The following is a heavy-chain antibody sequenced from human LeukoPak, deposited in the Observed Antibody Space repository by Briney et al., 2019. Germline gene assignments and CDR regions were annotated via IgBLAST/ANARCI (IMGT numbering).Heavy chain of an antibody. CDR1: GFTFDDYA. CDR2: ISWNSGSI. Sequence: GGPLRLSCAASGFTFDDYAMHWVRQAPGKGLEWVSGISWNSGSIGYADSVKGRFTISRDNAKNSLYLQMNSLRAEDTALYYCEKGSGYALSYYYGMDVWGKGTRVPVPS. D-gene: IGHD5-12*01. CDR3: EKGSGYALSYYYGMDV. J-gene: IGHJ6*04. V-gene: IGHV3-9*01.